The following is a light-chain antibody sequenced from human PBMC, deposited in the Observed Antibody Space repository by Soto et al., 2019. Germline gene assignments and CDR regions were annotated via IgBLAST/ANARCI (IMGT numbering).Light chain of an antibody. CDR3: QQYGSSPRT. CDR2: GAS. Sequence: EIALTQSPGTLSLSPGERSTLSCRASQSVSSSYLAWYQQKPVQAPRLLIYGASSRATGIPDRFSSSGSATDFTLIISRLEPEDFAVYYCQQYGSSPRTFGQGTKVEFK. V-gene: IGKV3-20*01. J-gene: IGKJ1*01. CDR1: QSVSSSY.